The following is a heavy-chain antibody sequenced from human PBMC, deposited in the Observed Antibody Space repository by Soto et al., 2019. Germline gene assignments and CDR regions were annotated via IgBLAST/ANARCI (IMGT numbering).Heavy chain of an antibody. CDR2: VNPNSGNT. J-gene: IGHJ6*02. Sequence: RASVKVSCKASGYTFTSYDINWVRQATGQGLEWMGWVNPNSGNTGYAQKFQGRVTMTRNTSISTAYMELSSLRSEDTAVYCCARVGYSYGYAYYYYGMDVWGQGTTVTVSS. V-gene: IGHV1-8*01. D-gene: IGHD5-18*01. CDR1: GYTFTSYD. CDR3: ARVGYSYGYAYYYYGMDV.